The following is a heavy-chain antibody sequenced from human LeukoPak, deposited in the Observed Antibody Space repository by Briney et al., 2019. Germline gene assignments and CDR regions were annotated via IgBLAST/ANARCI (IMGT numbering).Heavy chain of an antibody. CDR3: ARGQPQRYSSGWYVDWFDP. V-gene: IGHV4-59*01. CDR2: IYYSGTT. Sequence: SETLSFTCTVSGASISSSYWSWIRQPPGKGLEWIGYIYYSGTTNYNPSLKSRVTISVDTSKNQFSLKVNSVTAADTAVYYCARGQPQRYSSGWYVDWFDPWGHGTLVTVSS. D-gene: IGHD6-19*01. CDR1: GASISSSY. J-gene: IGHJ5*02.